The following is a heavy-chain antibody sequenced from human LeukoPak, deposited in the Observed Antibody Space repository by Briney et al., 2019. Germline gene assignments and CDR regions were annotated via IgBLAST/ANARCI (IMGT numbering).Heavy chain of an antibody. D-gene: IGHD1-26*01. CDR3: ARVTELYAHTGDY. J-gene: IGHJ4*02. Sequence: GASVKVSCKASGYTFTGYYIHWVRQAPGQGLEWMGWINPNSGGTNYAQRFQGRVTMTRDTSISTAYMELSRLRSDDTAVYYCARVTELYAHTGDYWGQGTLVTVSS. V-gene: IGHV1-2*02. CDR2: INPNSGGT. CDR1: GYTFTGYY.